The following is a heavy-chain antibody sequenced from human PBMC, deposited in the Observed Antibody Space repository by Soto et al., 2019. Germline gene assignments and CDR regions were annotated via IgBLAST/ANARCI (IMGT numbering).Heavy chain of an antibody. Sequence: GGSLRLSCAASAFTFSSYAMAWVRQAPGKGLEWVAVISYDGSNKYYADSVKGRFTISRDNSKNTLYLQMNSLRAEDTAVYYCARASRYYGMDVWGQGTTVTVSS. CDR1: AFTFSSYA. V-gene: IGHV3-30-3*01. CDR2: ISYDGSNK. CDR3: ARASRYYGMDV. J-gene: IGHJ6*02.